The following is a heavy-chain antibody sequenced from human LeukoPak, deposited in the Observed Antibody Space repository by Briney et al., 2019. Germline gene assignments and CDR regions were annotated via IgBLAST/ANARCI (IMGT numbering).Heavy chain of an antibody. CDR1: GYTFTSFG. Sequence: GASVKVSCKASGYTFTSFGISWVRQAPGQGLEWMGWISAXXXXXXXXXXXXXXVTMTTDTSTSTAYMELRSLRSDDTAVYYCARDXXXXFDIWGQGTMVTVSS. J-gene: IGHJ3*02. CDR3: ARDXXXXFDI. V-gene: IGHV1-18*01. CDR2: ISAXXXXX.